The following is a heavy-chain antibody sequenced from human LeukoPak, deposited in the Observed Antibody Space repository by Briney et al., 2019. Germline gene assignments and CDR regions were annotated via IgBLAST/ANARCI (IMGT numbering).Heavy chain of an antibody. CDR1: GFTFSDYY. J-gene: IGHJ4*02. CDR3: AGDRAVAGTADMDY. CDR2: ISSSSSYT. Sequence: SGGSLRLSCAASGFTFSDYYMSWIRQAPGKGLEWVSYISSSSSYTNYADSVKGRFTISRDNAKNSLYLQMNSLRAEDTAVYYCAGDRAVAGTADMDYWGQGTLVTVSS. V-gene: IGHV3-11*06. D-gene: IGHD6-19*01.